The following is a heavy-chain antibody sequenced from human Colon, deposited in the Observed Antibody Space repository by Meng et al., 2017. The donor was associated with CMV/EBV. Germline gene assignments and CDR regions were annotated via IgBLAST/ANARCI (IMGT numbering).Heavy chain of an antibody. J-gene: IGHJ4*02. CDR3: AEKGDSSGYYQN. Sequence: GESLKISCAASGFSFSNSWMSWVRQAPGKGLEWVSAISGSGYTTYYTDSVKGRFTISRDNSKNTLYLQMHSLRAEDTATYYCAEKGDSSGYYQNWGQGTLVTVSS. V-gene: IGHV3-23*01. D-gene: IGHD3-22*01. CDR2: ISGSGYTT. CDR1: GFSFSNSW.